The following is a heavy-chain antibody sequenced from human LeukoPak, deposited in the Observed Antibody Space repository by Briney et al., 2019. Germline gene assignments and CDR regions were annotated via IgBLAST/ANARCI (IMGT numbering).Heavy chain of an antibody. D-gene: IGHD2-21*01. CDR2: IYPSGGT. V-gene: IGHV4-4*09. CDR1: GGPINNYY. J-gene: IGHJ5*02. CDR3: ARRIVAGATNSHWFDL. Sequence: SETLSLTCTVSGGPINNYYWSWLRQPPGKGLEWIGYIYPSGGTNYNPSLMSRVSMSVDTSKSPFSLKVRSVTAADTAVYYCARRIVAGATNSHWFDLWGQGTLVTVSS.